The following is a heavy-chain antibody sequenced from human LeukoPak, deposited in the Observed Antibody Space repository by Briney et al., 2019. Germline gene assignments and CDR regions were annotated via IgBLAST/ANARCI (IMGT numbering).Heavy chain of an antibody. CDR1: GFIFRSYT. D-gene: IGHD2-15*01. CDR2: ISSSSYI. CDR3: ARTRISSCYSPGAF. Sequence: GGSLRLSCAASGFIFRSYTMHWVRQAPGKGLEWVSSISSSSYIFYADSMKGRFTISRDNAKNSLYLQMNSLRAEDTAVYYCARTRISSCYSPGAFWGQGTLVTVSS. J-gene: IGHJ4*02. V-gene: IGHV3-21*04.